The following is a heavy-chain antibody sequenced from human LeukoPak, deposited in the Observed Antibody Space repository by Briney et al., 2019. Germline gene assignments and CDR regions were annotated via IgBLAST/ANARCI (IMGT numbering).Heavy chain of an antibody. Sequence: SVKVSCKASGGTFSSYAISWVRQAPGQGLEWMGGIIPIFGTANYAQKFQGRVTITADESTSTAYMELRSLRSDDTAVYYCVRGGGFNSGFEYWGQGTLVIVSS. V-gene: IGHV1-69*13. J-gene: IGHJ4*02. D-gene: IGHD3-10*01. CDR2: IIPIFGTA. CDR1: GGTFSSYA. CDR3: VRGGGFNSGFEY.